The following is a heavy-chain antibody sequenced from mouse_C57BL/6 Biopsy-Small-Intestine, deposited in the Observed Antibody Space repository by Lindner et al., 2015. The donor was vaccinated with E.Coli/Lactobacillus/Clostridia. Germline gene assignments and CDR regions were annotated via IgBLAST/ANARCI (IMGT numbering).Heavy chain of an antibody. D-gene: IGHD2-3*01. CDR1: GYSFTDYN. CDR2: INPYYDST. V-gene: IGHV1-39*01. J-gene: IGHJ4*01. Sequence: VQLQESGAELVKPGASVKISCKASGYSFTDYNMNWVKQSHGKSLEWIGNINPYYDSTGYNQKFKGKATLTLDKSSSTAYMQLNSLTSDDSAVYYCARLDYDGIYYTMDYWGQGTSVTVSS. CDR3: ARLDYDGIYYTMDY.